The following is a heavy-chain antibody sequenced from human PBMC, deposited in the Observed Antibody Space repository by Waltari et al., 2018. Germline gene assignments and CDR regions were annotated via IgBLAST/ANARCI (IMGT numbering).Heavy chain of an antibody. Sequence: QLQLQESGTRLVKPSGTLSLTFAVYGDSMNYKDFWSWVRQSPGKGLDWIGQVHRSGRTNYNPSFASRVTMSIDTSKDQFSLQLTSATAADTAVYYCARDRGRGLYLDSWGQGILVTVS. V-gene: IGHV4-4*02. CDR3: ARDRGRGLYLDS. CDR1: GDSMNYKDF. J-gene: IGHJ4*02. D-gene: IGHD2-15*01. CDR2: VHRSGRT.